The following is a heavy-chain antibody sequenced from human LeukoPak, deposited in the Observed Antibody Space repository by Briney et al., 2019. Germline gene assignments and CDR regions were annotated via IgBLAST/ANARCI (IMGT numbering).Heavy chain of an antibody. Sequence: EASVKVSCKASGYTFTGYYMHWVRQAPGQGLEWMGWISAYNGNTNYAQKLQGRVTMTTDTSTSTAYMELRSLRSDDTAVYYCARDSVGWCDYWGQGTLVTVSS. CDR1: GYTFTGYY. D-gene: IGHD6-19*01. V-gene: IGHV1-18*04. CDR2: ISAYNGNT. CDR3: ARDSVGWCDY. J-gene: IGHJ4*02.